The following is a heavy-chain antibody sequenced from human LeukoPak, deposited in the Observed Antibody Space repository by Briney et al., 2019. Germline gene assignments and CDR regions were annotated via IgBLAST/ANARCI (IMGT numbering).Heavy chain of an antibody. V-gene: IGHV3-21*01. CDR3: ERLFTILDAFDI. D-gene: IGHD3-3*01. CDR1: GFTFSSYS. Sequence: GGSLRLSCAAAGFTFSSYSMNWVRQAPGKGLEWVSSISSSSSYIYYADSVKGRLTISRDNAKNSLYLQMNSLRAEDTAVYYCERLFTILDAFDIWGQGTMVTVSS. CDR2: ISSSSSYI. J-gene: IGHJ3*02.